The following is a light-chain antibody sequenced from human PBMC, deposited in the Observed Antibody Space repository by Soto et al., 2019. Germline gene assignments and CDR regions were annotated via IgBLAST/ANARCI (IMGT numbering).Light chain of an antibody. CDR2: EVS. V-gene: IGLV2-23*02. Sequence: QSALTQPASVSGSPGQSIIISCTGTSSDVGSYNLVSWYQQHPGKAPKLMIYEVSKRPSGVSNRFSGSKSGNTASLTISGLQAEDEADYYCCSYAGSSTYVFGTGTKSPS. J-gene: IGLJ1*01. CDR1: SSDVGSYNL. CDR3: CSYAGSSTYV.